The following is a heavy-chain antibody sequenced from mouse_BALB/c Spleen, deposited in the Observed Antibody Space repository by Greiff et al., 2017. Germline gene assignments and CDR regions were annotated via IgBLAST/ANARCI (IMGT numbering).Heavy chain of an antibody. CDR3: ARPGTTVVDAMDY. V-gene: IGHV4-1*02. CDR1: GFDFSRYW. Sequence: EVKVEESGGGLVQPGGSLKLSCAASGFDFSRYWMSWVRQAPGKGLEWIGEINPDSSTINYTPSLKDKFIISRDNAKNTLYLQMSKVRSEDTALYYCARPGTTVVDAMDYWGQGTSVTVSS. J-gene: IGHJ4*01. D-gene: IGHD1-1*01. CDR2: INPDSSTI.